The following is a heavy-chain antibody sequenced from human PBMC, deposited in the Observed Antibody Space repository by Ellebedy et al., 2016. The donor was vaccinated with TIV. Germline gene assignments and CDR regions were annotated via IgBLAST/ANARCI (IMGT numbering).Heavy chain of an antibody. CDR2: IYPGDSDT. V-gene: IGHV5-51*01. D-gene: IGHD5-24*01. J-gene: IGHJ5*02. CDR3: ARTARDGYIANWFDP. Sequence: GESLKISCKGSGYSFTSYWIGWVRQMPGKGLEWMGIIYPGDSDTRYSPSFQGQVTISADKSISTAYLQWSSLKASDTAMYYCARTARDGYIANWFDPWGQGTLVTVSS. CDR1: GYSFTSYW.